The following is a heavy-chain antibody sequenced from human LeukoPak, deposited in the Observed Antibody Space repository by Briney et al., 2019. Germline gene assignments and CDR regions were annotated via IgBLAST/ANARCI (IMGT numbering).Heavy chain of an antibody. CDR3: ARGPRVYPKGNYYYYYMDV. D-gene: IGHD5/OR15-5a*01. CDR2: INHSGST. Sequence: SETLFLTCTVSGGSISSYYWSWIRQPPGKGLEWIGEINHSGSTNYNPSLKSRVTISVDTSKNQFSLKLSSVTAADTAVYYCARGPRVYPKGNYYYYYMDVWGKGTTVTVSS. V-gene: IGHV4-34*01. CDR1: GGSISSYY. J-gene: IGHJ6*03.